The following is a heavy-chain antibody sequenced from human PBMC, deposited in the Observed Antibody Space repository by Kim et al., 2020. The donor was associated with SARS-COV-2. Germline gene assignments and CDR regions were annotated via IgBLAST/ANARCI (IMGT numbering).Heavy chain of an antibody. V-gene: IGHV4-34*01. CDR3: ARHRGGSGRNWDLDL. D-gene: IGHD3-10*01. Sequence: PSRKSRVTLSVDTSKNQFSLKLSSVTAADTAVYYWARHRGGSGRNWDLDLWGRGTLVTVSS. J-gene: IGHJ2*01.